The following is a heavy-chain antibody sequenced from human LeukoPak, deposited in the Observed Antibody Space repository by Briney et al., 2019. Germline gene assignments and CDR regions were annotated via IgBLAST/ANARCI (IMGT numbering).Heavy chain of an antibody. CDR3: ARALIRFLEWPRNWFDP. Sequence: SVNVSCKASGCTFSSYAISWVRQAPGQGLEWMGGIIPIFGTANYAQTFQGRVTITAHEPTSTDYMELSSLRSEDTPVYYCARALIRFLEWPRNWFDPWGQGTLVTVSS. V-gene: IGHV1-69*13. CDR2: IIPIFGTA. CDR1: GCTFSSYA. J-gene: IGHJ5*02. D-gene: IGHD3-3*01.